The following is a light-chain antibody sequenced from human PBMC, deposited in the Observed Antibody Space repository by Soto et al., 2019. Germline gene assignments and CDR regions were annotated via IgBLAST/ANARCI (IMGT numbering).Light chain of an antibody. CDR1: QSVXSRY. J-gene: IGKJ1*01. CDR3: QQYGSAPKT. CDR2: GAS. V-gene: IGKV3-20*01. Sequence: IVLTQCPGTLSLSPGERATLSCRASQSVXSRYSASDQQKLGEAPRLRXYGASSRATGSPDRFSGSGSGTDFTLTISRLDPEDFAVYYCQQYGSAPKTFGQGTKVDI.